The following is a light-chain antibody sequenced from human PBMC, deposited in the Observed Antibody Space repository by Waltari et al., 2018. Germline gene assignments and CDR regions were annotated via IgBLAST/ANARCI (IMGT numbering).Light chain of an antibody. CDR3: QVWHNNRDTPW. Sequence: YALTQPPSVSVAPGQTARMICGGAKIGGNSVHWYQQKPGQAPVLFVFDDTNRPSGIPDRIAGSKSGTTATLTISRVETGDEAAYFCQVWHNNRDTPWFGGGTKLTVL. CDR2: DDT. V-gene: IGLV3-21*02. CDR1: KIGGNS. J-gene: IGLJ3*02.